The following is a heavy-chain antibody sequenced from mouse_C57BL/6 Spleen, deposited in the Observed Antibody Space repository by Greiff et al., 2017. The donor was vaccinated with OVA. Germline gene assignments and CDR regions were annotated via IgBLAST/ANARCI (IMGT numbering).Heavy chain of an antibody. D-gene: IGHD2-1*01. CDR3: ARSSDGNYLYYALDY. CDR2: INPNNGGT. Sequence: EVQLQQSGPELVKPGASVKISCKASGYTFTDYYMNWVKQSHGKSLEWIGDINPNNGGTSYNQKFKGKATLTVDKSSSTAYMELRSLTSEDSAVYFCARSSDGNYLYYALDYWGQGTSVTVSS. V-gene: IGHV1-26*01. J-gene: IGHJ4*01. CDR1: GYTFTDYY.